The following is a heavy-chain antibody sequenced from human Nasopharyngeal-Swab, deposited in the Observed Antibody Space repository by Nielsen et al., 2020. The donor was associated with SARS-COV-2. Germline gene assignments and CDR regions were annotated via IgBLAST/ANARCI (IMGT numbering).Heavy chain of an antibody. Sequence: ASVKVSCKASGYTFSSYGISWVRQAPGQGLEWMGWISTYNGDTNYGQQVQGRVTMTTDTATNTAYMELRSLRSDDTAVYHCARDLFVWGSYRNFDYWGQGTRVTVSS. CDR1: GYTFSSYG. CDR3: ARDLFVWGSYRNFDY. J-gene: IGHJ4*02. V-gene: IGHV1-18*04. CDR2: ISTYNGDT. D-gene: IGHD3-16*02.